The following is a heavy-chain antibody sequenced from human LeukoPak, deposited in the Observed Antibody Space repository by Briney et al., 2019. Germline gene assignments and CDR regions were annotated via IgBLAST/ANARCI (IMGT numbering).Heavy chain of an antibody. J-gene: IGHJ4*02. CDR2: IYYSGST. CDR3: ARSVYPIDY. D-gene: IGHD2-2*01. Sequence: SETLSLTCTVSGGSISSHYWSWIRQPPGKGLEWIGYIYYSGSTNYNPSLKSRITISVDTSKNQFSLKLSSVTAADTAVYYCARSVYPIDYWGQGTLVTVSS. V-gene: IGHV4-59*11. CDR1: GGSISSHY.